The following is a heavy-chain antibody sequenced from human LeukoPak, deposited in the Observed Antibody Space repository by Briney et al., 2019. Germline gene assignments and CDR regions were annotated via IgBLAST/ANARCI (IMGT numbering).Heavy chain of an antibody. V-gene: IGHV3-23*01. CDR1: GFTFSSYA. CDR2: IGGRGIST. Sequence: GGSLRLSCAASGFTFSSYAMSWVRQAPGKGLEWVSAIGGRGISTYYADSVKGRFTIPRDNSRNTLYVQMNSLRGEDTAVYYCAKRTGVYFYSWGQGNLVTVS. CDR3: AKRTGVYFYS. J-gene: IGHJ4*02. D-gene: IGHD3/OR15-3a*01.